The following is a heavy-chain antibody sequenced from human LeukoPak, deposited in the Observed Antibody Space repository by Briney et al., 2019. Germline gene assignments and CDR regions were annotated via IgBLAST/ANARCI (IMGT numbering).Heavy chain of an antibody. CDR1: GYSVSINCAA. D-gene: IGHD3-10*01. Sequence: SQTLSLTCAISGYSVSINCAAWNCLRQSPSRGLEWLGRTYHRSNWYNDYAVFVKSRITINPDTSKNQFSLQLNSVTPGDTAVYSGASAGARAFVIWGQGTMVTVSS. CDR2: TYHRSNWYN. J-gene: IGHJ3*02. V-gene: IGHV6-1*01. CDR3: ASAGARAFVI.